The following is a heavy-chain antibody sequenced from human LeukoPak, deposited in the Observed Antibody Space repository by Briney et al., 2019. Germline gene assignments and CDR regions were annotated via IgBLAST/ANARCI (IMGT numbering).Heavy chain of an antibody. D-gene: IGHD5-24*01. CDR3: ARGRRWLQLYGSDY. CDR2: ISYDGSNK. J-gene: IGHJ4*02. Sequence: GGSLRLSCAASGFTFSSYAMHWVRQAPGKGLEWVAVISYDGSNKYYADSVKGRFTISRDNSKNTLYLQMNSLRAEDTAVYHCARGRRWLQLYGSDYWGQGTLVTVSS. V-gene: IGHV3-30-3*01. CDR1: GFTFSSYA.